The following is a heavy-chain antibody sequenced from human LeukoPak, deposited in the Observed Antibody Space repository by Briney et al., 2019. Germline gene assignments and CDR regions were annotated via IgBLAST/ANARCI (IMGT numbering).Heavy chain of an antibody. CDR3: ARESPAYSSGWYGPYDY. CDR2: ISTVGTNT. J-gene: IGHJ4*02. Sequence: PGGSLRLSCAASGFTFSDYYMSWIRQAPGKGLEWVLYISTVGTNTHYADSVRGRFTISRDNAKDSLFLQMNSLRAEDTAVYYCARESPAYSSGWYGPYDYWGQGTLVTVSS. D-gene: IGHD6-19*01. V-gene: IGHV3-11*04. CDR1: GFTFSDYY.